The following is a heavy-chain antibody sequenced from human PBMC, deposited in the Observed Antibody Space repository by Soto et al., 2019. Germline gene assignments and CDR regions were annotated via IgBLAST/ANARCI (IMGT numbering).Heavy chain of an antibody. V-gene: IGHV4-39*01. J-gene: IGHJ3*02. CDR2: FYYTDNS. Sequence: SETLSLTCTVSGGPFSSSNYYWSWIRRPPGKGLEWIGSFYYTDNSYYNPSLRSRVAISGDTSKNQFSLKLRSVTAADAAVYYCARRVTTDYAPGNFRSAFDMWGQGTEVTVSS. D-gene: IGHD3-10*01. CDR3: ARRVTTDYAPGNFRSAFDM. CDR1: GGPFSSSNYY.